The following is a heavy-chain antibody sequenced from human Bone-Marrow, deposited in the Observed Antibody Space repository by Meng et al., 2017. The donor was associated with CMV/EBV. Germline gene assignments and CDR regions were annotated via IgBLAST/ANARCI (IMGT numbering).Heavy chain of an antibody. CDR1: GFTFSSYG. Sequence: GESLKISCAASGFTFSSYGMHWVRQAPGKGQEWVAVIWYDGSNKYYADSVKGRFTISRDNSKNTLYLQMNSRRAEDTAVYYCAKGMAAADYFDYWGQGTLVTGSS. CDR3: AKGMAAADYFDY. CDR2: IWYDGSNK. J-gene: IGHJ4*02. V-gene: IGHV3-33*06. D-gene: IGHD6-13*01.